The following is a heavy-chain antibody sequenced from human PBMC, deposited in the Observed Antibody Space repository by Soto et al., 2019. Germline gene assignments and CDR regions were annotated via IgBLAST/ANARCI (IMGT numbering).Heavy chain of an antibody. J-gene: IGHJ4*01. CDR2: IIPLFGTP. CDR3: ARDRDDYGSGNYYNRIDF. D-gene: IGHD3-10*01. Sequence: QVQLVQSGAEVKKPGSSVKVSCKASGGIFSTYAINWLRQAPGQGLEWMGGIIPLFGTPNYAQRFQGRVTITADESTRTAYMELSRLRSEDTAVYYCARDRDDYGSGNYYNRIDFWGQGTLVTVSS. CDR1: GGIFSTYA. V-gene: IGHV1-69*01.